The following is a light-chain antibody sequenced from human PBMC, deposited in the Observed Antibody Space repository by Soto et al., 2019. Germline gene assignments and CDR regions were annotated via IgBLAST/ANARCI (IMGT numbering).Light chain of an antibody. CDR1: SSDVGAYNY. J-gene: IGLJ2*01. V-gene: IGLV2-8*01. Sequence: QSALTQPPSASGSPGQSVTISCTGTSSDVGAYNYVSWYQQRPGKAPKLMIFEVSKRPSGVPDRFSGSKSGNTASLTVSGLQADDEAVYYCSSYAGSFNLVFGGGTKLTVL. CDR2: EVS. CDR3: SSYAGSFNLV.